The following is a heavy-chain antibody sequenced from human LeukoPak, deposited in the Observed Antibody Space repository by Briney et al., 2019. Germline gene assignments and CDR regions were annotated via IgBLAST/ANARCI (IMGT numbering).Heavy chain of an antibody. V-gene: IGHV3-33*01. J-gene: IGHJ3*02. Sequence: GRSLRLSCAASVFTFSSYGMHCVRQAPGKGLEGVAVIWCDGSNKYYADSVKGRFTISRDNSKNTLYLQMNSLRAEDTGVYYCARNQDYGVYNSVGAFDIWGQGTMVTVSS. D-gene: IGHD4-17*01. CDR3: ARNQDYGVYNSVGAFDI. CDR2: IWCDGSNK. CDR1: VFTFSSYG.